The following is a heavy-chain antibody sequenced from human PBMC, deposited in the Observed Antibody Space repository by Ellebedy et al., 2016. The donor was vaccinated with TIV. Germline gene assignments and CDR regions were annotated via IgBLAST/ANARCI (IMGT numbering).Heavy chain of an antibody. J-gene: IGHJ6*02. CDR3: ASPRRAYYGSGSYGMDV. V-gene: IGHV1-8*01. CDR2: MNPNSGNT. Sequence: ASVKVSXKASGYTFTSYDINWVRQATGQGLEWMGWMNPNSGNTGYAQKFQGRVTMTRNTSISTAYMELSSLRSEDTAVYYCASPRRAYYGSGSYGMDVWGQGTTVTVSS. D-gene: IGHD3-10*01. CDR1: GYTFTSYD.